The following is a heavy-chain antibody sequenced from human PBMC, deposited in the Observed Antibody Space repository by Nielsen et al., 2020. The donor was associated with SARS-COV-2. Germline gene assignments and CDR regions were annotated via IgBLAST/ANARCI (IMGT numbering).Heavy chain of an antibody. Sequence: GGSLRLSCSASGFTFGDHSMTWVRQAPGKGLEWVAMIWRGGNYKFYPDSVRGRFTISRDDSKNLVSLQMESLRVEDTALYYCTRDPPDSGWALDYWGQGIPVTVSS. CDR1: GFTFGDHS. J-gene: IGHJ4*02. CDR3: TRDPPDSGWALDY. D-gene: IGHD6-19*01. V-gene: IGHV3-33*04. CDR2: IWRGGNYK.